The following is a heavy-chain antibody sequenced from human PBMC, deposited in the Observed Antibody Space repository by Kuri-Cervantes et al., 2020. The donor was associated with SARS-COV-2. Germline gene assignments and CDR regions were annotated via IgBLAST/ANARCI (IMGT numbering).Heavy chain of an antibody. D-gene: IGHD3-3*02. Sequence: GESLKISCAASGFTFSKAWMSLVRQAPGKGLEWVGRIKSETDGATTNYATPVKDRFTISRDDSKNTLYLQLNNLKTEDTAVYYCTTDIRGAIRIFEVLPWSDGLNPVDIWGQGTMVTVSS. J-gene: IGHJ3*02. CDR2: IKSETDGATT. V-gene: IGHV3-15*01. CDR1: GFTFSKAW. CDR3: TTDIRGAIRIFEVLPWSDGLNPVDI.